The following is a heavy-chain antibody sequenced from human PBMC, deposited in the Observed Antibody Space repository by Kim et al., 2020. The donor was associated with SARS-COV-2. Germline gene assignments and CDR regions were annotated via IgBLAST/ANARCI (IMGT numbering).Heavy chain of an antibody. CDR3: ARHRDYSGYGYGMDV. CDR1: GGSISSSSYY. D-gene: IGHD5-12*01. Sequence: SETLSLTCTVSGGSISSSSYYWGWIRQPPGKGLEWIGSIYYSGSTYYNPSLKSRVTISVDTSKNQFSLKLSSVTAADTAVYYCARHRDYSGYGYGMDVWGQGTTVTVSS. CDR2: IYYSGST. V-gene: IGHV4-39*01. J-gene: IGHJ6*02.